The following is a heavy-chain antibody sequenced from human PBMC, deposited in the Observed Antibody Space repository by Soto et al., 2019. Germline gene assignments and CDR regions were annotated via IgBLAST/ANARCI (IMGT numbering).Heavy chain of an antibody. V-gene: IGHV3-23*01. D-gene: IGHD3-22*01. J-gene: IGHJ4*02. Sequence: PGGSLRLSCAASGLTFGSSALSWVRQAPGKGLEWVSTISASGASTYYADSVKGRFTISRDNSKNTLYLQMHSLRAEDTAVYYCAKRGDGSGSEHDYWGQGTLVTVSS. CDR1: GLTFGSSA. CDR2: ISASGAST. CDR3: AKRGDGSGSEHDY.